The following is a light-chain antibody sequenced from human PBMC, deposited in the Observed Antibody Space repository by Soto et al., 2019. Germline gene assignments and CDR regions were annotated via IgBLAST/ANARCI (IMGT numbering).Light chain of an antibody. J-gene: IGLJ1*01. CDR2: DVT. CDR3: SSYTTSNTRQIV. Sequence: QSVLTQPASVSGSPGQSITISCTGTSSDVGGYNHVSWYQHHPGKAPKLIIYDVTNRPSGASNPFSGSKSGNTASLTISGLQPEDEADYYCSSYTTSNTRQIVFGTGTKVTVL. V-gene: IGLV2-14*03. CDR1: SSDVGGYNH.